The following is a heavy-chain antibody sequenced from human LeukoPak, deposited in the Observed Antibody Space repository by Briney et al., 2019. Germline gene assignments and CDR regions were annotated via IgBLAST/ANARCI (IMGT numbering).Heavy chain of an antibody. J-gene: IGHJ5*02. V-gene: IGHV1-8*01. CDR1: GYTFTTYD. D-gene: IGHD6-19*01. CDR3: ARGRGSGHKENWFDP. CDR2: MNPNSGNT. Sequence: ASVKVSCKASGYTFTTYDINWVRQATGQGLDWMGWMNPNSGNTGYTQKFQGRVTMTRNTSISTAYMELSSLRSEDTAVYSCARGRGSGHKENWFDPWGQGTLVTVSS.